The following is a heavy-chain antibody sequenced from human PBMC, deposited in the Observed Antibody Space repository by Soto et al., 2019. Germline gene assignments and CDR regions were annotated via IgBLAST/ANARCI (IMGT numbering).Heavy chain of an antibody. V-gene: IGHV3-66*01. CDR2: IYSGGST. D-gene: IGHD2-15*01. Sequence: PGGSLRLSCAASGFIVSSNYMSWVRQAPGKGLEWVSVIYSGGSTYYVDSVKGRFIISRDDSKNTLFLQMNSLRAEDTAVYYCATAKLLLPWLFDYWGQGTLVTVSS. CDR3: ATAKLLLPWLFDY. J-gene: IGHJ4*02. CDR1: GFIVSSNY.